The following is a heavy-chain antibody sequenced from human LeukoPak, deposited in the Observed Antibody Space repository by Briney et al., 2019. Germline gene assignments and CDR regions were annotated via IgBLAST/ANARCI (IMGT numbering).Heavy chain of an antibody. CDR1: GFTFSNSG. D-gene: IGHD2-8*01. J-gene: IGHJ4*02. V-gene: IGHV3-33*01. Sequence: GGSLRLSCAASGFTFSNSGMHWVRQAPGKGLEWVAVIWNDGTTQLYADSVKGRFTISRDNSKNTLFLQTNSLRAEDTAVYYCARDHGQWGQGTLVTVSS. CDR3: ARDHGQ. CDR2: IWNDGTTQ.